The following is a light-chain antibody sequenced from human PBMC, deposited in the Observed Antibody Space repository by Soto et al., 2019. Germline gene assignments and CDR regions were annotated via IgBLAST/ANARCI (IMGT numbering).Light chain of an antibody. CDR1: SSDVGSYNY. J-gene: IGLJ1*01. V-gene: IGLV2-8*01. CDR2: EVT. Sequence: QSALTQPPSASGSPGQSVTISCTGTSSDVGSYNYVSWYQQHPGKAPKLMIYEVTKRPSGVPDRFSGSKSGNTASLTVSGLQAEDEADYYCSSYAGSNEYVCGTGTKPTVL. CDR3: SSYAGSNEYV.